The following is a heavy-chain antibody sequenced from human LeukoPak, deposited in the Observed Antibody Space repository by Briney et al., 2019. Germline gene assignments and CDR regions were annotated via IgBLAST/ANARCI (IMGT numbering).Heavy chain of an antibody. CDR3: ASQPPLGSGWLNWFDP. CDR1: GYSISSGYY. D-gene: IGHD6-19*01. V-gene: IGHV4-38-2*02. Sequence: SETLSLTCTVSGYSISSGYYWGWIRQPPGKGLEWIGSIYHSGSTYYNPSLKSRVTISVDTSKNQFSLKLSSVTAADTAVYYCASQPPLGSGWLNWFDPWGQGTLVTVSS. CDR2: IYHSGST. J-gene: IGHJ5*02.